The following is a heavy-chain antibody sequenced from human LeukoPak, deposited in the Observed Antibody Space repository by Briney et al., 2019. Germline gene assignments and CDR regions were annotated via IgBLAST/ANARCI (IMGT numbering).Heavy chain of an antibody. CDR3: ARDNYAGANWFDP. Sequence: SVKVSCKASGGTFSSYAISWVRQAPGQGLEWMGGIIPIFGTANYAQKFQGRVTITTDESTSTVYMELSSLRSEDTAVYYCARDNYAGANWFDPWGQGTLVTVSS. D-gene: IGHD1-7*01. CDR2: IIPIFGTA. V-gene: IGHV1-69*05. J-gene: IGHJ5*02. CDR1: GGTFSSYA.